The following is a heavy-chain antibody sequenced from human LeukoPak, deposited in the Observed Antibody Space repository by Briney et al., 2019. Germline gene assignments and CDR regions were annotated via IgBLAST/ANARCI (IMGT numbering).Heavy chain of an antibody. D-gene: IGHD2-2*01. J-gene: IGHJ6*02. CDR2: INHSGST. CDR1: GGSFSGYY. V-gene: IGHV4-34*01. CDR3: ARGDVIVVVPAAIGYYYYGMDV. Sequence: SETLSLTCAVYGGSFSGYYWSWIRQPPGKGPEWIGEINHSGSTNYNPSLKSRVTIPVDTSKNQFSLKLSSVTAADTAVYYCARGDVIVVVPAAIGYYYYGMDVWGQGTTVTVSS.